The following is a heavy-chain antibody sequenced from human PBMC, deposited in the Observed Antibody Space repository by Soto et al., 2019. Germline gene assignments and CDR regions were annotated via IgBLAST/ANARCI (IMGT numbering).Heavy chain of an antibody. CDR3: ASKIVTPGYHYYDY. D-gene: IGHD3-9*01. CDR1: GFSFSSCE. CDR2: ISGSGTST. J-gene: IGHJ4*02. V-gene: IGHV3-48*03. Sequence: GGSLRLSCAASGFSFSSCEMSWVRQAPGKGLEWVSYISGSGTSTQYSDSVKGRFTISRDNTKNSLHLQMNSLGAEDTAVYYCASKIVTPGYHYYDYWGQGTLVTVSS.